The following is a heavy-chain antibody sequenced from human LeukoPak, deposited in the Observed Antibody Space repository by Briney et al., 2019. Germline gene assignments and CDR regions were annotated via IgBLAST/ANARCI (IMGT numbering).Heavy chain of an antibody. CDR1: GFTFSSYS. CDR2: ISSSSSYI. D-gene: IGHD2-2*01. J-gene: IGHJ4*02. V-gene: IGHV3-21*01. CDR3: ARLGYCSSTSCPNFDY. Sequence: GGSLRLSCAASGFTFSSYSMKWVRQAPGKGLEWDSSISSSSSYIYYADSVKGRFTISRDNAKNSLYLQMNSLRAEDTAVYYCARLGYCSSTSCPNFDYWGQGTLVTVSS.